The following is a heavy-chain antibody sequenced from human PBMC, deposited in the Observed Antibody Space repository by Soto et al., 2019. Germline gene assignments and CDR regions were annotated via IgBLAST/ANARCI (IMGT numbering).Heavy chain of an antibody. D-gene: IGHD5-18*01. J-gene: IGHJ4*02. CDR2: ISGYNGIT. CDR1: GYTFTAYG. CDR3: ARGYGRNFDY. V-gene: IGHV1-18*01. Sequence: ASVKVSCKASGYTFTAYGISWVRQAPGQGLERMGWISGYNGITNYAQKLQGRVTMTTDTSTSTAYMELRSLRSDDTAVYYCARGYGRNFDYWGQGTLVTVSS.